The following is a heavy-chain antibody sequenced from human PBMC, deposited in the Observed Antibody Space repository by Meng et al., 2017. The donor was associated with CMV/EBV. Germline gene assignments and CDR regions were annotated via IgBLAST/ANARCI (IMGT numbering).Heavy chain of an antibody. CDR1: GFTFSSYA. J-gene: IGHJ4*02. Sequence: GESLKISCAASGFTFSSYAMSWVRQAPGKGLEWVSAISGSGGSTYYADSVKGRFTISRDNSKTTLYLQMNSLRAEDTAVYYCAKEEPPTYYYDSSDYWGYFDYWGQGTMVTVSS. V-gene: IGHV3-23*01. D-gene: IGHD3-22*01. CDR3: AKEEPPTYYYDSSDYWGYFDY. CDR2: ISGSGGST.